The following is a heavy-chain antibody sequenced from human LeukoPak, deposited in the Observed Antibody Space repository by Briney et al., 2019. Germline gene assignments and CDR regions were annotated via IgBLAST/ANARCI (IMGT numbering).Heavy chain of an antibody. V-gene: IGHV4-61*02. CDR3: ARGRTVRSGAFGI. D-gene: IGHD2-15*01. J-gene: IGHJ3*02. Sequence: SETLSLTCTVSGGSISSGSYYWSWIRQPAGKGLEWIGRIYTSGSTNYNPSLKSRVTISVDTSKNQFSLKLSSVTAADTAVYYCARGRTVRSGAFGIWGQGTMVTVSS. CDR1: GGSISSGSYY. CDR2: IYTSGST.